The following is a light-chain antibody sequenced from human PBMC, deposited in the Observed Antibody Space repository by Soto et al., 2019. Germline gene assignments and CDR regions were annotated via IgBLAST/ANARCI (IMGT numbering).Light chain of an antibody. Sequence: QSALTQPASVSGSPGQSITISCTGISSDDDDYKDVSWYQQHPGKAPKLMIYEVTYRPSGVSNRFSGSKSGNTASLTISGLQAEDEADYYCSSYTSTSTVFGTGTKLTVL. CDR2: EVT. V-gene: IGLV2-14*01. CDR3: SSYTSTSTV. CDR1: SSDDDDYKD. J-gene: IGLJ1*01.